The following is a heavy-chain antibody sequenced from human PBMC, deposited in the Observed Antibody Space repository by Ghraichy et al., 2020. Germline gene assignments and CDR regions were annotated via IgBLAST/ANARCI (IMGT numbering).Heavy chain of an antibody. J-gene: IGHJ4*02. V-gene: IGHV3-21*01. Sequence: GALRLSCATSGFNFHGYTMNWVRQAPGKGLEWVTSITSAGSYLYYSDSVKGRFTVSRDNAKRSLYLQMNSLRDEDTAVYYCTRDPLVDMVNDPPQWGQGTLVTVSS. CDR2: ITSAGSYL. CDR3: TRDPLVDMVNDPPQ. CDR1: GFNFHGYT. D-gene: IGHD5-18*01.